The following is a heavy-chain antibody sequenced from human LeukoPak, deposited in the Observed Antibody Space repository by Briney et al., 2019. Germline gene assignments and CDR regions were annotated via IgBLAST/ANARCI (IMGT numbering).Heavy chain of an antibody. Sequence: GGSLRLSCAASGFTFSSYSMNWVRQAPGKGLEWVSSISSSSSYIYYADSVKGRFTISRDNAKNSLYLQMNSLRAEDTAVYYCARDQFLDYTLKYYYYGMDVWGQGTTVTVSS. CDR3: ARDQFLDYTLKYYYYGMDV. CDR2: ISSSSSYI. V-gene: IGHV3-21*01. J-gene: IGHJ6*02. CDR1: GFTFSSYS. D-gene: IGHD3/OR15-3a*01.